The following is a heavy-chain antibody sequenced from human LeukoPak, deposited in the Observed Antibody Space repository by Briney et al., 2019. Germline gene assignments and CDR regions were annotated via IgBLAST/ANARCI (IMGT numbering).Heavy chain of an antibody. Sequence: PSETLSLTCTVSGGSISSYYWSWIRQPPGKGLEWIGYIFYTGSTNYNPSLKSRVTISVLTSKNRFSLKLSSVTAADTAVYYCATLTGGDDAFDIWGPGTMVTLSS. V-gene: IGHV4-59*01. J-gene: IGHJ3*02. CDR3: ATLTGGDDAFDI. D-gene: IGHD4-23*01. CDR1: GGSISSYY. CDR2: IFYTGST.